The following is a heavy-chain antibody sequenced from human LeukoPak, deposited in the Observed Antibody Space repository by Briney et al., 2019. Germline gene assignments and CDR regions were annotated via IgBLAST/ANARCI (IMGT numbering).Heavy chain of an antibody. J-gene: IGHJ5*02. V-gene: IGHV4-4*09. CDR1: GGSISSYY. Sequence: SETLSLTCTVSGGSISSYYWSWIRQPPGKGLEWIGYIYTSGSTNYNPSLKSRVTISVDTSKNQFSLKLSSVTAADTAVYYCGRRDGIAWFDPWGQGTLVTVSS. CDR2: IYTSGST. CDR3: GRRDGIAWFDP. D-gene: IGHD6-13*01.